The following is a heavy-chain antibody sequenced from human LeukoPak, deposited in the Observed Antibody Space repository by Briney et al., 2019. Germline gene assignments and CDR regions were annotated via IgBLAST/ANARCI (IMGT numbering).Heavy chain of an antibody. CDR1: GFTFSTYA. CDR2: ISGSVGST. Sequence: GGSLRLSCAASGFTFSTYAMSWVRQAPGKGLEWVSAISGSVGSTYYADSVKGRFTISRDNSKNTLYLQMNSLRAEDTAVYDCAKRGRDRVRGVIIYPFDYWGQGTLVTVSS. J-gene: IGHJ4*02. V-gene: IGHV3-23*01. D-gene: IGHD3-10*01. CDR3: AKRGRDRVRGVIIYPFDY.